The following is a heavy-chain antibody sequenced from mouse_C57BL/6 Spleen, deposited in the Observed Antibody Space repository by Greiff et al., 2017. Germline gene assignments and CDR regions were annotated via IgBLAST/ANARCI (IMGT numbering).Heavy chain of an antibody. CDR1: GYTFTSYW. V-gene: IGHV1-52*01. Sequence: VQLQQPGAELVRPGSSVKLSCKASGYTFTSYWMHWVKQRPIQGLEWIGNIDPSDSETHYNQKFKDKATLTVGKSSSTAYMQLSSLTSEDSAVYYCARGDGNYDWYFDVWGTGTTVTVSS. D-gene: IGHD2-1*01. CDR3: ARGDGNYDWYFDV. J-gene: IGHJ1*03. CDR2: IDPSDSET.